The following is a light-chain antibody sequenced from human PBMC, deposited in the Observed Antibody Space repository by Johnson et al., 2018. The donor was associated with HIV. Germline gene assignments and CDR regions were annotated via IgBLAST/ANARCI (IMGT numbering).Light chain of an antibody. J-gene: IGLJ1*01. CDR2: ERN. CDR3: GTWDSSLN. CDR1: SSNIGKNS. Sequence: QSVLTQPPSVSAAPGQKVTIPCSGSSSNIGKNSVSWYQQLPRTVPKLLIYERNKRPSGIPDRFAGSKSGTSANLGITGLQTGDEADYHCGTWDSSLNIGTGTKVTVL. V-gene: IGLV1-51*02.